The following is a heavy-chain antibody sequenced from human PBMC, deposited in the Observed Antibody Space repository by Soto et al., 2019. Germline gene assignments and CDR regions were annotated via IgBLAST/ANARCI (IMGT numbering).Heavy chain of an antibody. J-gene: IGHJ5*02. CDR2: IYHSGTT. CDR1: GGSISSINW. CDR3: ARSQGVSATHHVAA. D-gene: IGHD2-8*01. V-gene: IGHV4-4*02. Sequence: QVQLQESGPGLVKPSGTLSLTCGVSGGSISSINWWSWVRQSPRKGLEWIGEIYHSGTTNYNPSLESRVTLSVDKSKNQIYLKLTSMTAADTAVYFCARSQGVSATHHVAAWGQGTLVTVSS.